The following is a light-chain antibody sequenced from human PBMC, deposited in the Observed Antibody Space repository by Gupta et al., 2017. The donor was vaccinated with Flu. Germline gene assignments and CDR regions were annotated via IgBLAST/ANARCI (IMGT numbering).Light chain of an antibody. Sequence: DIVMTQSPDSLAVSLGERATNNCKSSQSVLYSSNNKNYLAWYQQKPGQPPKLLIYWASTRESGVPDRFSGSGSGTDFTLTISSRQAEDVAVYYCQQYDSTPSYTFGQGTKLEIK. CDR3: QQYDSTPSYT. CDR1: QSVLYSSNNKNY. CDR2: WAS. J-gene: IGKJ2*01. V-gene: IGKV4-1*01.